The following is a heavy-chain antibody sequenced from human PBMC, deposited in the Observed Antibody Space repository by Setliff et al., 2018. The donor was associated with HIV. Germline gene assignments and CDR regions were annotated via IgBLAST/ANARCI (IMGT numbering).Heavy chain of an antibody. D-gene: IGHD2-2*01. Sequence: GASVKVSCKASGGTFSSYAISWVRQAPGQGLEWMGGIIPILGIANYAQKFWGRVTITTHESTSTAYMELSSLRSEDTAVYYCARDFGGYCSSMSCPGLFDPWGQGTLVTVS. CDR3: ARDFGGYCSSMSCPGLFDP. J-gene: IGHJ5*02. CDR1: GGTFSSYA. CDR2: IIPILGIA. V-gene: IGHV1-69*10.